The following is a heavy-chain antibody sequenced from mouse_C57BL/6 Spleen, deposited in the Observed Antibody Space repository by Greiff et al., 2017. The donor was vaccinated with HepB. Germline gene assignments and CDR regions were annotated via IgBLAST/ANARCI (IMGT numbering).Heavy chain of an antibody. CDR2: IHPNSGST. CDR3: ARIFYYYGSSYEDY. D-gene: IGHD1-1*01. J-gene: IGHJ2*01. V-gene: IGHV1-64*01. Sequence: QVQLKQPGAELVKPGASVKLSCKASGYTFTSYWMHWVKQRPGQGLEWIGMIHPNSGSTNYNEKFKSKATLTVDKSSSTAYMQLSSLTSEDSAVYYCARIFYYYGSSYEDYWGQGTTLTVSS. CDR1: GYTFTSYW.